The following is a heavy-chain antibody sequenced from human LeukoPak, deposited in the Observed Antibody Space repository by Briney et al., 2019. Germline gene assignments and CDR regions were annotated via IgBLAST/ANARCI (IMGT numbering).Heavy chain of an antibody. CDR1: GYTFTGYY. CDR2: INSKSGGT. V-gene: IGHV1-2*02. CDR3: AGSGWYVGYFQH. Sequence: ASVKVSCKASGYTFTGYYMHWVRQAPGQGLEWMGWINSKSGGTNYAQKFQGRVTMTRDTSISTAYMELSRLRSDDTAVYYCAGSGWYVGYFQHWGQGTLVTVSS. D-gene: IGHD6-19*01. J-gene: IGHJ1*01.